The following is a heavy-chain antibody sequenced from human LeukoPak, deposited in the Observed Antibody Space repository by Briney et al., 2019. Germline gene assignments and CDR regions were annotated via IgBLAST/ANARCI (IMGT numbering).Heavy chain of an antibody. CDR2: ISSSGST. CDR3: ARGPYSYDSSGAFDI. CDR1: GDFISSGDYY. D-gene: IGHD3-22*01. Sequence: SETLSLTCTVSGDFISSGDYYWSWIRQPAGKGLGWIGRISSSGSTNYNPSLKSRVTISVDTSKNQFSLKLSSVTAADTAVYFCARGPYSYDSSGAFDIWGQGTMVTVSS. V-gene: IGHV4-61*02. J-gene: IGHJ3*02.